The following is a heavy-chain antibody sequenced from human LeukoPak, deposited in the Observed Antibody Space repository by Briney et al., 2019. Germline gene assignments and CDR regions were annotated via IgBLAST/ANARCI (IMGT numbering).Heavy chain of an antibody. V-gene: IGHV3-64*02. CDR3: ARVAYTSGWATFDY. Sequence: GGSLRLSCAASGFTFSSYAVHWVRQAPGKGLEYVSAISSNGVSTYYADSVKGRFTISRDNSKNTLYLQMVSLRAEDIAVYYCARVAYTSGWATFDYWGQGTLVTVSS. CDR1: GFTFSSYA. CDR2: ISSNGVST. J-gene: IGHJ4*02. D-gene: IGHD6-19*01.